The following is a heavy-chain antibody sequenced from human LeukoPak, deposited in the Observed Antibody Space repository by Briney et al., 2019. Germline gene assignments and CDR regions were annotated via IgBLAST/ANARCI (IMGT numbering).Heavy chain of an antibody. CDR1: GYTFTSYA. J-gene: IGHJ4*02. CDR2: ISYDGSNK. V-gene: IGHV3-30-3*01. Sequence: SCKASGYTFTSYAMHWVRQAPGKGLEWVAVISYDGSNKYYADSVKGRFTISRDNSKNTLYLQMNSLRAEDTAVYYCARDLACSSTSCYTGDYFDYWGQGTLVTVSS. D-gene: IGHD2-2*02. CDR3: ARDLACSSTSCYTGDYFDY.